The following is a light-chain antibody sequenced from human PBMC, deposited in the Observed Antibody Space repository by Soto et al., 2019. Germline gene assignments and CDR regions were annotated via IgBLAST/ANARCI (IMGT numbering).Light chain of an antibody. CDR2: SAS. V-gene: IGKV3-11*01. CDR1: QSVRND. Sequence: EIVLTQSPATLFLSPGERATLSCRASQSVRNDLVWYHQKRGQAPRLLIYSASNRAAGIHPRFSASGSGTDFTLTISSLEPEDFAVYYCQQRNNWPPTFGGGTKVEMK. J-gene: IGKJ4*01. CDR3: QQRNNWPPT.